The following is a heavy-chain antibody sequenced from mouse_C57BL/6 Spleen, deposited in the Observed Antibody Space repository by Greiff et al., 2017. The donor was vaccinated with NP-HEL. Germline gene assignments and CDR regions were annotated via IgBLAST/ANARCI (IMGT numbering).Heavy chain of an antibody. J-gene: IGHJ4*01. CDR1: GFNIKNTY. CDR2: IDTENGNT. CDR3: ARSSSGRYYAMDY. Sequence: EVQLQQSVAELVRPGASVKLSCTASGFNIKNTYMHWVKQRPEQGLEWIGRIDTENGNTKYAPKFQGKATITADTSSNTAYLQLSSLTSEYTALYYCARSSSGRYYAMDYWGQGTSVTVSS. V-gene: IGHV14-3*01. D-gene: IGHD3-2*02.